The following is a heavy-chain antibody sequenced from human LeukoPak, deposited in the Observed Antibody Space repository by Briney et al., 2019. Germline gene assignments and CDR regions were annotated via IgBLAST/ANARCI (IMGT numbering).Heavy chain of an antibody. V-gene: IGHV4-34*01. D-gene: IGHD2-2*01. CDR2: INHSGST. J-gene: IGHJ4*02. CDR3: ASGSESTSCSH. CDR1: GGSFSGYY. Sequence: PSETLSLTCAVYGGSFSGYYWSWIRQPPGKGLEWIGEINHSGSTNYNPSFKSRVTISVDTSKNQFSLKLSSVTAADTAVYYCASGSESTSCSHWGQGTLVTVSS.